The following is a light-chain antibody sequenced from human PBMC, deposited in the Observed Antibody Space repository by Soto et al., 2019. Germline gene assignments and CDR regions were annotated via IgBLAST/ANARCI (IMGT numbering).Light chain of an antibody. CDR2: DVS. Sequence: QSVLTQPASVSGSPGQSITISCTGTSSDVGGYNYVSWYQQHPGKAPKLMIYDVSNRPSGVSNRFSGPKSGNTASLTISGLQAEDEADYYCSSYTSSSPRVVFGGGTKVTVL. J-gene: IGLJ2*01. V-gene: IGLV2-14*01. CDR1: SSDVGGYNY. CDR3: SSYTSSSPRVV.